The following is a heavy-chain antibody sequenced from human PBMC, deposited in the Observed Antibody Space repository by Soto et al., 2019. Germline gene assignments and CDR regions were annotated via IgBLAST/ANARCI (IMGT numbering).Heavy chain of an antibody. CDR2: IGTAGDT. CDR3: ARARGEYSSSSDGMDV. CDR1: GFTFSSYD. D-gene: IGHD6-6*01. V-gene: IGHV3-13*01. J-gene: IGHJ6*02. Sequence: GGSLRLSCAASGFTFSSYDMHWVRQATGKGLEWVSAIGTAGDTYYPGSVKGRFTISRENAKNSLYLQMNSLRAEDTAVYYCARARGEYSSSSDGMDVWGQGTTVTVSS.